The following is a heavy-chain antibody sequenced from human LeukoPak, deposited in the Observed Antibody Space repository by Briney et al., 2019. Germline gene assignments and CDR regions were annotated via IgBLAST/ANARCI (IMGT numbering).Heavy chain of an antibody. D-gene: IGHD6-19*01. CDR1: GFTFSSYS. CDR3: ARAQKEWLVPPPYYYYYYMDV. Sequence: PGGSLRLSCAASGFTFSSYSMNWVRQAPGKGLEWVSYISSSSSTIYYADSVKGRFTISRDNAKNSLYLQMNSLRAEDTAVYYCARAQKEWLVPPPYYYYYYMDVWGKGTTVTVSS. J-gene: IGHJ6*03. V-gene: IGHV3-48*01. CDR2: ISSSSSTI.